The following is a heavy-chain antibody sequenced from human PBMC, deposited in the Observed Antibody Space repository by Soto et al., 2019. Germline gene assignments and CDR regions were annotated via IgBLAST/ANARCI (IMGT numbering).Heavy chain of an antibody. CDR1: GGTFRNYP. J-gene: IGHJ4*02. V-gene: IGHV1-69*02. Sequence: QVQLVQSGTEVKKPGSSVKVSCKASGGTFRNYPINWVRQAPGQGLEWMGSIFPLTDIPDYAQNFQARLTISADKSTSTADMELSSLTSDDTAMYFCARGPLVVLNYFESWGQGTLVTLSS. CDR2: IFPLTDIP. CDR3: ARGPLVVLNYFES.